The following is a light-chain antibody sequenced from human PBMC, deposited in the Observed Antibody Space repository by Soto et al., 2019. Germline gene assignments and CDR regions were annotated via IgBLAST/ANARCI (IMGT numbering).Light chain of an antibody. CDR1: QSVSSSQ. J-gene: IGKJ3*01. V-gene: IGKV3-20*01. CDR2: GAS. Sequence: EIVLTQSPGTLSLSPGERATLSCRARQSVSSSQLAWYQQRPGQAPRRLIYGASSRATGIADRFSGSGSGTDFTLTISRLAPEVFAVYYCQQYRRSGVTFGPGTKVDIK. CDR3: QQYRRSGVT.